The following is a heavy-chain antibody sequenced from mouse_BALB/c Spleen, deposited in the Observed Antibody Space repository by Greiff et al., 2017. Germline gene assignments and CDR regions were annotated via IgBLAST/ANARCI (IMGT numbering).Heavy chain of an antibody. CDR1: EYEFPSHD. J-gene: IGHJ1*01. V-gene: IGHV5-2*01. D-gene: IGHD4-1*01. Sequence: EVKLMESGGGLVQPGESLKLSCESNEYEFPSHDMSWVRKTPEKRLELVAAINSDGGSTYYPDTMERRFIISRDNTKKTLYLQMSSLRSEDTALYYCARASNWDEGYFDVWGAGTTVTVSS. CDR2: INSDGGST. CDR3: ARASNWDEGYFDV.